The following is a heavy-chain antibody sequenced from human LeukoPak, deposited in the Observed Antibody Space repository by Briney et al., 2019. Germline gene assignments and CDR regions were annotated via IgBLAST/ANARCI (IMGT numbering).Heavy chain of an antibody. J-gene: IGHJ4*02. CDR1: GFTFSSYG. CDR2: IWYDGSNK. Sequence: GGSLRLSCAASGFTFSSYGMHWVRQAPGKGLEWVAVIWYDGSNKYYADSVKGRFTISRDNSKNTLYPQMNSLRAEDTAVYYCARDWAVAGPFDYWGQGTLVTVSS. V-gene: IGHV3-33*01. D-gene: IGHD6-19*01. CDR3: ARDWAVAGPFDY.